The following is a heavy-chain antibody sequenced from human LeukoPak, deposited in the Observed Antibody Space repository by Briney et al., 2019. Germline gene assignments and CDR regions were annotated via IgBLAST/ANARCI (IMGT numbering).Heavy chain of an antibody. V-gene: IGHV4-34*01. CDR3: ARDADSSGWYNWFDP. CDR2: INHSGST. CDR1: GGSFSGYY. D-gene: IGHD6-19*01. Sequence: PSETLSLTCAVYGGSFSGYYWSWIRHPSGKGLEWIGEINHSGSTNYNPSLKSRVTISVDTSKNQFSLKLSSVTAADTAVYYCARDADSSGWYNWFDPWGQGTLVTVSS. J-gene: IGHJ5*02.